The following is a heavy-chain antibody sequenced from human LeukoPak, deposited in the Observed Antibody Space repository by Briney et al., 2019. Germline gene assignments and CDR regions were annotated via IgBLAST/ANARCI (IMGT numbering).Heavy chain of an antibody. Sequence: GGSLRLSCAASGFTFSSYWMSWVRQAPGKGLEWVSSISSSSSYMYYADSVKGRFTISRDNAKNSLYLQMNSLRAEDTAVYYCARTTRRGYSYGRSPNFDYWGQGTLVTVSS. CDR3: ARTTRRGYSYGRSPNFDY. D-gene: IGHD5-18*01. CDR1: GFTFSSYW. J-gene: IGHJ4*02. CDR2: ISSSSSYM. V-gene: IGHV3-21*01.